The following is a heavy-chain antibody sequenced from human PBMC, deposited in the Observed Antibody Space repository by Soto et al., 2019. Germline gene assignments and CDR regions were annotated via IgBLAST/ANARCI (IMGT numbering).Heavy chain of an antibody. CDR3: ARGAYDDILTGYYYYFDY. J-gene: IGHJ4*02. CDR1: GGSISSSSYY. CDR2: IYYSGST. D-gene: IGHD3-9*01. V-gene: IGHV4-39*01. Sequence: SETLSLTCTVSGGSISSSSYYWGWIRQLPGKGLEWIGSIYYSGSTYYNPSLKSRVTISVDTSKNQFSLKLSSVTAADTAVYYCARGAYDDILTGYYYYFDYWGQGTLVTVSS.